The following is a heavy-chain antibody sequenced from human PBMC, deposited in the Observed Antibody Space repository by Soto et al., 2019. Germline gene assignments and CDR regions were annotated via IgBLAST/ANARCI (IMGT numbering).Heavy chain of an antibody. CDR1: GYTNTTTG. CDR3: ARDEGFGQLSC. V-gene: IGHV1-18*01. CDR2: ISAYNGNT. Sequence: GTSLKVSCKDSGYTNTTTGISWVRQAPGQGLEWMGWISAYNGNTNYAQKLQGRVTMTTDTSTSTAYMELRSLRSDDTAVYYCARDEGFGQLSCWGQGTLVTVSS. J-gene: IGHJ4*02. D-gene: IGHD3-10*01.